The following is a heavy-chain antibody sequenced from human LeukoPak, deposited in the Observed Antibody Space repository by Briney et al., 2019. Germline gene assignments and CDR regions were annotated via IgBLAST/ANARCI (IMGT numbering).Heavy chain of an antibody. CDR3: ARDLEGIYYDFWSGYSPNAFDI. Sequence: GGSLRLSCAASGFTFSSYWMSWVRQAPGKGLEWVANIKQDGSEKYYVDSVKGRFTISRDNAKNSLYLQMNSLRAEDTAVYYCARDLEGIYYDFWSGYSPNAFDIWGQGTMDTVSS. CDR2: IKQDGSEK. V-gene: IGHV3-7*03. D-gene: IGHD3-3*01. CDR1: GFTFSSYW. J-gene: IGHJ3*02.